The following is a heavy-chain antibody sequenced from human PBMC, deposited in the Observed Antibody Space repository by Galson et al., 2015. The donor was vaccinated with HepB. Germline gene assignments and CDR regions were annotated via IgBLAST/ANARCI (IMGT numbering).Heavy chain of an antibody. J-gene: IGHJ4*02. D-gene: IGHD6-13*01. CDR2: ISSSSSTI. CDR3: ARDYIAAAGTR. Sequence: SLRLSCAASGFTFSSYSMNWVRQAPGKGLEWVSYISSSSSTIYYADSVKGRFTISRDNAKNSLYLQMNCLRAEDTAVYYCARDYIAAAGTRWGQGTLVTVSS. V-gene: IGHV3-48*04. CDR1: GFTFSSYS.